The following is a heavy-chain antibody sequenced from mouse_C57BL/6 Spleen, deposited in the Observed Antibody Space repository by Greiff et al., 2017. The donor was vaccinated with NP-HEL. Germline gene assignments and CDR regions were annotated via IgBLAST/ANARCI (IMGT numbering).Heavy chain of an antibody. V-gene: IGHV3-8*01. Sequence: DVKLQESGPGLAKPSQTLSLTCSVTGYSITSDYWNWIRKFPGNKLEYMGYISYSGSTYYNPSLKSRISITRDTSKNQYYLQLNSVTTEDTATYYCARSLLRYPAWFAYWGQGTLVTVSA. CDR2: ISYSGST. D-gene: IGHD1-1*01. CDR3: ARSLLRYPAWFAY. J-gene: IGHJ3*01. CDR1: GYSITSDY.